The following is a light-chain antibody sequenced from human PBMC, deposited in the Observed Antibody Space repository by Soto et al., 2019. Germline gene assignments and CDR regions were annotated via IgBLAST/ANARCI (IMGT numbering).Light chain of an antibody. J-gene: IGKJ1*01. CDR2: GAS. Sequence: EIVLTQSPGTLSLSPGERATLSCRASQSVSSSYLAWYQQKPGQAPSLLIYGASSRATGIPDRFSGSGSGTDFTLTISRLEPEDFAVYYCQQYCSSPFTFGQGTKVDIK. CDR3: QQYCSSPFT. V-gene: IGKV3-20*01. CDR1: QSVSSSY.